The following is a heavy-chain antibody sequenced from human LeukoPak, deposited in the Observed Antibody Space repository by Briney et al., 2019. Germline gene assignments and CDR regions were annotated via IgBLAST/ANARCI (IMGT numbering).Heavy chain of an antibody. Sequence: SETLSLTCTVSGGSISSGGYYWSWIRQPPGKGLEWIGYIYHSGSTYYNPSLKSRVTISVDRSKNQFSLKLSSVTAADTAVYYCARVPGQLLYGVFDYWGQGTLVTVSS. CDR2: IYHSGST. V-gene: IGHV4-30-2*01. D-gene: IGHD2-2*02. J-gene: IGHJ4*02. CDR3: ARVPGQLLYGVFDY. CDR1: GGSISSGGYY.